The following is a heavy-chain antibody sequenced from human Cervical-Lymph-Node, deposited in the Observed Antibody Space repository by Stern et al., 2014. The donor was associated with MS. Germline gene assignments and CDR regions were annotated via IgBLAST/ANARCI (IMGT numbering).Heavy chain of an antibody. CDR1: GYTFSNYD. J-gene: IGHJ6*02. V-gene: IGHV1-8*01. Sequence: QVQLMQSGADMKKPGASVKVSCKASGYTFSNYDVTWVRQATGQGLEWMGWINPNTGNADYAQKFQGRVTMTSNPSINTAYMELSSLRSEDTAIYYCARRMWVGYQFYGLDVWGQGTTLTVSS. D-gene: IGHD5-12*01. CDR2: INPNTGNA. CDR3: ARRMWVGYQFYGLDV.